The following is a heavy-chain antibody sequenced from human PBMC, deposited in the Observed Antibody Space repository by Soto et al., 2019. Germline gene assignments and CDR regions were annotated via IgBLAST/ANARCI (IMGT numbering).Heavy chain of an antibody. D-gene: IGHD6-13*01. Sequence: ASVKVSCKVSGYTLTELSMHWVRQAPGKGLEWMGGFDPEDGETIYAQKFQGRVTMTEDTSTDTAYMELSSLRSGDTAVYYCATSGYSSSWYPLGYYGMDVWGQGTTVTVSS. J-gene: IGHJ6*02. CDR3: ATSGYSSSWYPLGYYGMDV. V-gene: IGHV1-24*01. CDR1: GYTLTELS. CDR2: FDPEDGET.